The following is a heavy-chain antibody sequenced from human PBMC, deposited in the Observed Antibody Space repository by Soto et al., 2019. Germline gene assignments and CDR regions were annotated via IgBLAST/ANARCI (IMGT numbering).Heavy chain of an antibody. CDR1: GGSISSGGYY. V-gene: IGHV4-31*03. D-gene: IGHD4-4*01. J-gene: IGHJ6*02. CDR3: ARDNSNYYNYGMDV. CDR2: IYYSGST. Sequence: CTVSGGSISSGGYYWSWIRQHPGKGLEWIGYIYYSGSTYYNPSLKSRVTISVDTSKNQFSLKLSSVTAADTAVYYCARDNSNYYNYGMDVWGQGTTVTVSS.